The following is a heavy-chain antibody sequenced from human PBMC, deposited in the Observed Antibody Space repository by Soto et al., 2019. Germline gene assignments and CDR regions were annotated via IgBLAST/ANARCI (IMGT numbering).Heavy chain of an antibody. V-gene: IGHV3-30*18. CDR1: GFIFANYG. CDR2: ITYEGSNK. J-gene: IGHJ6*02. D-gene: IGHD1-1*01. Sequence: QEQLVESGGGVVQPGRSLRLSCAASGFIFANYGMHWVRQAPGKGLEWVALITYEGSNKYYADAVKGRFTISRDNDKNMVSLQMDSLRAEDTAVYYCAKARGANNWANYYGLDVWGQGTTVTVSS. CDR3: AKARGANNWANYYGLDV.